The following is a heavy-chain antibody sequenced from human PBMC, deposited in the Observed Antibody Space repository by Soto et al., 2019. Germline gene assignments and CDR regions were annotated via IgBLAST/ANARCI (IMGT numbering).Heavy chain of an antibody. J-gene: IGHJ3*02. V-gene: IGHV1-69*13. CDR3: ASRSMIVTAFDI. CDR1: GGTFSSYA. CDR2: IIPIFGTA. D-gene: IGHD3-22*01. Sequence: ASVKVSCKASGGTFSSYAISWVRQAPGQGLEWMGGIIPIFGTANYAQKFQGRVTITADESTSTAYMELSSLRSEDTAVYYCASRSMIVTAFDIWGQGTMVTVS.